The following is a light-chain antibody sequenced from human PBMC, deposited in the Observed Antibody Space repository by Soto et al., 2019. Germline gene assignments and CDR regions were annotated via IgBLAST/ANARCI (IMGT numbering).Light chain of an antibody. CDR1: QTISRSL. J-gene: IGKJ4*01. V-gene: IGKV3-20*01. CDR3: QQYSDAPLT. CDR2: GAS. Sequence: EIVLTQSPGTLSLSPGEGATLSCRASQTISRSLLAWYQQKPGQAPRLLISGASIRATGIPDRFSGSGSGTAFTLTISRLEPEDFAVYYCQQYSDAPLTFGGGTKVEIK.